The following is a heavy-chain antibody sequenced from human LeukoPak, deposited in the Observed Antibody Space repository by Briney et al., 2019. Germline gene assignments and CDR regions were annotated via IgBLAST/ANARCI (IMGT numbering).Heavy chain of an antibody. J-gene: IGHJ4*02. CDR1: GYSFTSYW. V-gene: IGHV5-51*01. Sequence: GESLKISCKGSGYSFTSYWIGWVRQMPGKGLEWMGIIYPGDSDTRYSPSFQGQVTISAGKSISTAYLQWGSLKASDTAMFYCARCLTATSFDYWGQGTLVTVSS. D-gene: IGHD2-21*02. CDR2: IYPGDSDT. CDR3: ARCLTATSFDY.